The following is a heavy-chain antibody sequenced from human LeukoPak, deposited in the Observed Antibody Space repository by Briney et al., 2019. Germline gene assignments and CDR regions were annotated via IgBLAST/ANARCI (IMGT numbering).Heavy chain of an antibody. J-gene: IGHJ6*03. CDR2: ISGSGGST. CDR3: AKHPLYYDFWSGYYFPEHYYYYMDV. V-gene: IGHV3-23*01. CDR1: GFTFSSYA. D-gene: IGHD3-3*01. Sequence: GGSLRLSCAASGFTFSSYAMSWVRQAPGKGLEWVSAISGSGGSTYYADSVKGRFTISRDNSKNTLYLQMNSLRVEDTAVYYCAKHPLYYDFWSGYYFPEHYYYYMDVWGKGTTVTVSS.